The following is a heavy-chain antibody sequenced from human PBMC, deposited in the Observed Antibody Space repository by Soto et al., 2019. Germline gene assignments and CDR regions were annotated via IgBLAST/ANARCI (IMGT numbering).Heavy chain of an antibody. CDR1: GFTFSSYG. Sequence: QVQLVESGGGVVHPGRSLRLSCAASGFTFSSYGMHWVRQAPGKGLEWVAVISYDGSNKYYADSVKGRFTISRDNSKNTLYLQMNSLRAEDTAVYYCAKDAAEGIGYFDYWGQGTLVTVSS. CDR3: AKDAAEGIGYFDY. J-gene: IGHJ4*02. D-gene: IGHD6-13*01. V-gene: IGHV3-30*18. CDR2: ISYDGSNK.